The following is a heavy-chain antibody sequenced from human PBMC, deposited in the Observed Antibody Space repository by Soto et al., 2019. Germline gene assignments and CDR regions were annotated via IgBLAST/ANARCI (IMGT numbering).Heavy chain of an antibody. D-gene: IGHD1-1*01. J-gene: IGHJ4*02. V-gene: IGHV4-34*01. Sequence: TSETLSLTCTVSGGSFSGYFWTWIRQPPGKVLEWLAEINHSGITNYNPSVESRVSMSVDTSKNQFSLRLYSVTAADTAVYYCVRGPYNYNSRYFDYWGQGTLVNVSS. CDR3: VRGPYNYNSRYFDY. CDR2: INHSGIT. CDR1: GGSFSGYF.